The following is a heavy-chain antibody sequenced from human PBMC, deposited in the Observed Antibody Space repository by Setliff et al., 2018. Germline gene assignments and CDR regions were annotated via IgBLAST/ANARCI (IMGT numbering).Heavy chain of an antibody. CDR1: GDSIGRGGYY. J-gene: IGHJ5*02. CDR2: IYYIGSY. D-gene: IGHD1-26*01. CDR3: ARSYHLVLTNWFDA. Sequence: PSETLSLTCSVSGDSIGRGGYYWSWIRQQPGKGLEWIASIYYIGSYDYNPSLKSRVTISLDTSKNQFSLKLTSVTAADTAVYYCARSYHLVLTNWFDAWGQGIRVTVPS. V-gene: IGHV4-31*03.